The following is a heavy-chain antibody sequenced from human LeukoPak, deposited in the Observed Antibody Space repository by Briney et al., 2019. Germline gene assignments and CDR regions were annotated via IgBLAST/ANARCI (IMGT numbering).Heavy chain of an antibody. D-gene: IGHD6-13*01. Sequence: GGSLRLSCAASGFTVSSNYMSWVRQAPGKGLEWVAFIRYDGSNKYYPDSVRGRFTVSRDNSKNTLYLQMNSLRPEDTAVYYCAKVLGEYSIRSKPLDTWGQGTLVTVSS. V-gene: IGHV3-30*02. J-gene: IGHJ5*02. CDR1: GFTVSSNY. CDR3: AKVLGEYSIRSKPLDT. CDR2: IRYDGSNK.